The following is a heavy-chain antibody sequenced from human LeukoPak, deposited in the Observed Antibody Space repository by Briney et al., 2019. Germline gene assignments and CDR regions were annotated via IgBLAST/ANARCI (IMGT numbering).Heavy chain of an antibody. J-gene: IGHJ6*02. Sequence: QPGGSLRLSCAASGFTFSSYWMSWVRQAPGKGLEWVANIKQDGSEKYYVDSVKGRFTISRDNAKNSLYLQMNSLRAEDTAVYYCARDLYSSSWFPPYGMDVWGQGTTVTASS. CDR1: GFTFSSYW. D-gene: IGHD6-13*01. CDR2: IKQDGSEK. CDR3: ARDLYSSSWFPPYGMDV. V-gene: IGHV3-7*03.